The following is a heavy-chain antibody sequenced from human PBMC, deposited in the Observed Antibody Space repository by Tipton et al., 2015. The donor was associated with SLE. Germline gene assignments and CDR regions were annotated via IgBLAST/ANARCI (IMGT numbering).Heavy chain of an antibody. CDR1: GDSITTYY. CDR2: VYSSGSA. J-gene: IGHJ4*02. V-gene: IGHV4-4*07. Sequence: TLSLTCSVSGDSITTYYWSWFRQSTGRGLEWIGGVYSSGSANYNPSVRSRVTMSVDTSKNQFSLMLSSVTAADTAVYYCATRMATPAGFDYWGQGTLVTVSS. CDR3: ATRMATPAGFDY. D-gene: IGHD5-24*01.